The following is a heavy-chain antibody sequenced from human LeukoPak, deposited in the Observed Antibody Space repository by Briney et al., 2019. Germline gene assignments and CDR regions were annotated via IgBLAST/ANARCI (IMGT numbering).Heavy chain of an antibody. D-gene: IGHD6-13*01. J-gene: IGHJ4*02. CDR2: INPSGGRT. CDR3: ARGFIAAAAATYY. CDR1: GYTFTSYY. V-gene: IGHV1-46*01. Sequence: ASVKVSCKASGYTFTSYYLHWVRQAPGQGLEWMGIINPSGGRTSNAQKFQGRVTMTRNTSISTAYMELSSLRSEDTAVYYCARGFIAAAAATYYWGQGTLVTVSS.